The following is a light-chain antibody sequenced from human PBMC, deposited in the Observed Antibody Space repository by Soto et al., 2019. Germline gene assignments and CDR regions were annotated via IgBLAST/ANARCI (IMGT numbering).Light chain of an antibody. Sequence: DIQMTQSPSSLSASVGDRVTITCRASQSTSSLLNWYQQKPGKAPKLLIYAASSLESGVPSRFTARASGTEFTISSLQPEDSATYYCQQSYTTPPYSFGQGTKLEIK. CDR1: QSTSSL. V-gene: IGKV1-39*01. J-gene: IGKJ2*01. CDR2: AAS. CDR3: QQSYTTPPYS.